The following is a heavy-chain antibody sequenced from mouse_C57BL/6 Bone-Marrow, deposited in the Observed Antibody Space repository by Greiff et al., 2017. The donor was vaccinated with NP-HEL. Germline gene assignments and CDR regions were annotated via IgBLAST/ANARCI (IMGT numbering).Heavy chain of an antibody. D-gene: IGHD1-1*01. CDR2: ISDGGSYT. J-gene: IGHJ4*01. CDR1: GFTFSSYA. Sequence: DVKLQESGGGLVKPGGSLKLSCAASGFTFSSYAMSWVRQTPEKRLEWVATISDGGSYTYYPDNVKGRFTISRDNAKNNLYLQMSHLKSEDTAMYYCARGHYYGSSYDAMDYWGQGTSVTVSS. V-gene: IGHV5-4*03. CDR3: ARGHYYGSSYDAMDY.